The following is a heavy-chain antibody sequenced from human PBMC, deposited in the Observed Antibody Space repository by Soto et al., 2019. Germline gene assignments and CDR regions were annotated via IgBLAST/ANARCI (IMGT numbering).Heavy chain of an antibody. CDR3: ARDQLEGNWFDP. V-gene: IGHV4-30-2*01. Sequence: SETLSLTCAVSGVSINSNYFWNWIRQPPGKGLEWIGYIYHSGSTLYNPSLKSRVTISVDKSKNQFSLKLSSVTAADTAVYYCARDQLEGNWFDPWGQGTLVTVSS. J-gene: IGHJ5*02. D-gene: IGHD1-1*01. CDR2: IYHSGST. CDR1: GVSINSNYF.